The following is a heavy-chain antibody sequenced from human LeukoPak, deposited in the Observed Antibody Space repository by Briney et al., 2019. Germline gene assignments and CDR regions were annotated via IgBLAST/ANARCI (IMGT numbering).Heavy chain of an antibody. Sequence: GGSMRLSCAASGFTFSSYGMHWVRPAPGKGLEWVAVISYDGSNKYYADSVKGRFTISRDNSKNTLYLQMNSLRAEDTAVYYCAKVGLRFLEWFGFDPWGQGTLVAVSS. V-gene: IGHV3-30*18. J-gene: IGHJ5*02. CDR3: AKVGLRFLEWFGFDP. CDR2: ISYDGSNK. CDR1: GFTFSSYG. D-gene: IGHD3-3*01.